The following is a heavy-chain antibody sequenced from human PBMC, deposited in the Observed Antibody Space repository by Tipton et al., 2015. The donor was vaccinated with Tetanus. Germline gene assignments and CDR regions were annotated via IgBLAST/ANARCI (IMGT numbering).Heavy chain of an antibody. V-gene: IGHV4-59*12. CDR3: ARATSTGPAYNWFDP. D-gene: IGHD2-8*02. CDR1: GDSMTDFY. J-gene: IGHJ5*02. CDR2: IFYNGRT. Sequence: GLVKPSETLSLTCSVSGDSMTDFYWSWIRQPPGQGLEWIAYIFYNGRTQYNPSLRSRVTISIDRSKNQLSLKLTSVTAADTAVYYCARATSTGPAYNWFDPWGQGTLVTVSS.